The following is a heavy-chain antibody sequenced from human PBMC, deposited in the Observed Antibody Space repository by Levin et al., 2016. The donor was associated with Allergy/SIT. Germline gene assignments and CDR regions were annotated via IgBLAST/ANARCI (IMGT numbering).Heavy chain of an antibody. Sequence: GGSLRLSCAASGFTFSSYGMHWVRQAPGKGLEWVAVISYDGSNKYYADSVKGRFTISRDNSKNTLYLQMNSLRAEDTAVYYCAKDHRSSIDYWGQGTLVTVSS. V-gene: IGHV3-30*18. J-gene: IGHJ4*02. CDR1: GFTFSSYG. CDR3: AKDHRSSIDY. CDR2: ISYDGSNK.